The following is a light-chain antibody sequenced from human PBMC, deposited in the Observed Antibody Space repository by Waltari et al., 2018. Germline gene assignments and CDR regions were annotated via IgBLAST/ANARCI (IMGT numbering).Light chain of an antibody. CDR2: EVY. CDR1: SNDIGNYNL. V-gene: IGLV2-23*02. CDR3: CSYAGRSTWV. Sequence: QSALTQPASVSGSPGQSITISCTGTSNDIGNYNLVSWYQQHPGKAPKLMIYEVYNRPSGVSKRLPGAKSGNTASLTIFGLQAEDEADYYCCSYAGRSTWVFGGGTKVTVL. J-gene: IGLJ3*02.